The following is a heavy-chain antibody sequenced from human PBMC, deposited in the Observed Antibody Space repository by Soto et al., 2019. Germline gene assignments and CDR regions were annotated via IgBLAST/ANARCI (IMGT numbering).Heavy chain of an antibody. Sequence: QVQLVQSGAEVKKPGASVKVSCKASGYTFPSYDINWVRQATGQGLEWMGWMNPNSGNTGYAQKSQGRGTITRNTSLSTAYMELSSLRSEDTAVYYCAREHYGNSAWFDPWGQGTLVTVSS. CDR3: AREHYGNSAWFDP. J-gene: IGHJ5*02. V-gene: IGHV1-8*01. D-gene: IGHD3-10*01. CDR2: MNPNSGNT. CDR1: GYTFPSYD.